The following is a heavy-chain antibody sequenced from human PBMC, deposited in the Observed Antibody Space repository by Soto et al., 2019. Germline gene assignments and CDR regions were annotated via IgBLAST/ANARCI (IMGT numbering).Heavy chain of an antibody. Sequence: GASVKVSCKASGYTFTIYGISGVLQSPLQGLEWMGWISAYNGNTNYAQRLQGRVTMTTDTSTSTAYMELRSLRSDDTAVYYCAREVRRRSSTAAGDWFDPWGQGTLVTVSS. J-gene: IGHJ5*02. D-gene: IGHD6-13*01. V-gene: IGHV1-18*01. CDR1: GYTFTIYG. CDR3: AREVRRRSSTAAGDWFDP. CDR2: ISAYNGNT.